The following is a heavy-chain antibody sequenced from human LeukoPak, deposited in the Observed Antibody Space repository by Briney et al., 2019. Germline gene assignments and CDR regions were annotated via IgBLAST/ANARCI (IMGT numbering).Heavy chain of an antibody. D-gene: IGHD6-13*01. CDR2: IKQDGSEK. V-gene: IGHV3-7*03. CDR3: ARVGSIAAAGSIDY. J-gene: IGHJ4*02. Sequence: GGSLRLSCAASGFTFSSYRMSWVRQAPGKGLEWVANIKQDGSEKYYVDSVKGRFTISRDNAKNSLYLQMNSLRAEDTAMYYCARVGSIAAAGSIDYWGQGTLVTVSS. CDR1: GFTFSSYR.